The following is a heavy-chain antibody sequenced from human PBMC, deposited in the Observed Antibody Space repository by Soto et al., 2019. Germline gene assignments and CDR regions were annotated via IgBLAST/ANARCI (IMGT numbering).Heavy chain of an antibody. V-gene: IGHV3-21*01. D-gene: IGHD3-22*01. J-gene: IGHJ6*02. CDR2: INSSSSYI. CDR1: GFTFSSYS. CDR3: ARTLPNYYDSSGYYYYYYGMDV. Sequence: GESLKISCAASGFTFSSYSMNWVRQAPGKGLEWVSSINSSSSYIYYADSVKGRFTISRDNAKNSLYLQMNSLRAEDTAVYYCARTLPNYYDSSGYYYYYYGMDVWGQGTTVTVSS.